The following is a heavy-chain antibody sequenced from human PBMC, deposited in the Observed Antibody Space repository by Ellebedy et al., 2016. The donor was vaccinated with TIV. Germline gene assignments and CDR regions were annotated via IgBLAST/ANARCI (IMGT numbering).Heavy chain of an antibody. CDR3: VRGGDGATAVSSWYFDL. D-gene: IGHD2-21*02. CDR1: GGSISSYY. CDR2: ISRNGDRT. V-gene: IGHV3-64*01. J-gene: IGHJ2*01. Sequence: PGGSLRLSCTVSGGSISSYYWSWIRQPPGKGLEYVSAISRNGDRTFYANSVKGRFTVSRDISTNTVYLQMGSLRLEDMSMYYCVRGGDGATAVSSWYFDLWGRGTLVTVSS.